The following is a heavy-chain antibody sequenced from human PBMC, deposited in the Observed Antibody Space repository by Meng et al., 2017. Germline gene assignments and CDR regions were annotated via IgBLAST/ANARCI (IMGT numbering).Heavy chain of an antibody. D-gene: IGHD6-25*01. CDR3: ARDEDISAAGKLFGDY. CDR1: GYNFPDYY. V-gene: IGHV1-2*06. CDR2: INPKSGDT. J-gene: IGHJ4*02. Sequence: QVQRVQSGAEVKKPGASVKVSCKPSGYNFPDYYIHWVRRAPGQGLEWMGRINPKSGDTHYAQKFQARVPMTGDTSISTAYMELSGLRSDATAMYYCARDEDISAAGKLFGDYWGQGTLVTVSS.